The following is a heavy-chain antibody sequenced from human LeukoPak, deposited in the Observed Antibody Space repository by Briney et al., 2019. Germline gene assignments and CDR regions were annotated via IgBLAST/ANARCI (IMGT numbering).Heavy chain of an antibody. CDR2: IQYDGSNE. D-gene: IGHD5-18*01. V-gene: IGHV3-30*02. CDR1: GFTFSSYG. J-gene: IGHJ4*02. CDR3: AKSSSRLDTSSFEY. Sequence: GGSLRLSCAASGFTFSSYGIHWVRQAPGKGLEWVTFIQYDGSNEYADSVKGRFTISRDNSKNVLYLQMNSLRAEDTALYYCAKSSSRLDTSSFEYWGQGTLVTVSS.